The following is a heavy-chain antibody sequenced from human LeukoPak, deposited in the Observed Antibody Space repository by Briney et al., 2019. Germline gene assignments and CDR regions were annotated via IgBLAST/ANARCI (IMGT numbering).Heavy chain of an antibody. CDR3: ARATVAAVGSSSTYYFDY. CDR2: IYHSGST. J-gene: IGHJ4*02. D-gene: IGHD6-13*01. Sequence: PSETLSLTCAVSGGSISSGGYSWSWIRQPPGKGLEWIGYIYHSGSTYYNPSLKSRVTISVDTSKNQFSLELSSVTAADTALYYCARATVAAVGSSSTYYFDYWGQGTLVTVSS. V-gene: IGHV4-30-2*01. CDR1: GGSISSGGYS.